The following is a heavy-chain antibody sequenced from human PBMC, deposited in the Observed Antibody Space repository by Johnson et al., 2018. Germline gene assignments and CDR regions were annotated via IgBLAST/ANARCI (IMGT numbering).Heavy chain of an antibody. Sequence: VQLLESGGGVVQXGRSXRLXCAASGFTLSSYAMSWVRQAPGKGLEWVSGISGSGGSTYYADSVKGRFTLSRDNSKKTLYLQMNILRAEDTAIYYCARDQYYDSSGYYHGAFDIWGQGTMVTVSS. J-gene: IGHJ3*02. V-gene: IGHV3-23*01. CDR3: ARDQYYDSSGYYHGAFDI. CDR2: ISGSGGST. CDR1: GFTLSSYA. D-gene: IGHD3-22*01.